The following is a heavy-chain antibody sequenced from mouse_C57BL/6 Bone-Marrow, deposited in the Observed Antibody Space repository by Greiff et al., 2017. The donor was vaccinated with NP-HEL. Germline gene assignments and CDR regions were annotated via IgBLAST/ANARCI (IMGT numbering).Heavy chain of an antibody. CDR1: GYAFSSSW. J-gene: IGHJ1*03. D-gene: IGHD1-1*01. CDR2: IYPGDGDT. V-gene: IGHV1-82*01. Sequence: QVQLQQSGPELVKPGASVKISCKASGYAFSSSWMNWVKQRPGKGLEWIGRIYPGDGDTNYNGKFKGKATLTADKSSSTAYMQLSSLTSEDSAVYFCARYGDYYGGPDFDVWGTGTTVTVSS. CDR3: ARYGDYYGGPDFDV.